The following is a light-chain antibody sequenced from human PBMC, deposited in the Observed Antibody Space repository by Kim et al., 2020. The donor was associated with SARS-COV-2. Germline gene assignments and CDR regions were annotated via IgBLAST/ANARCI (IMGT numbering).Light chain of an antibody. CDR1: QNIDSW. V-gene: IGKV1-5*01. CDR2: DAT. Sequence: SASVGDRVTITCRTSQNIDSWLALYQQKPGKAPKYLIYDATTLKSGVPSRFSGRGSGTQFTLTITSLQPDDFATYYCQQYSSYSYTFGQGTKLEI. J-gene: IGKJ2*01. CDR3: QQYSSYSYT.